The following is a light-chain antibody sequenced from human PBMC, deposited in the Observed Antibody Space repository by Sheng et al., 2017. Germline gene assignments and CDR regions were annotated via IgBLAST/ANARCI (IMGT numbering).Light chain of an antibody. CDR2: AAS. CDR3: QQYNSYPLT. Sequence: DIQMTQSPSSLSASVGDRVTITCRASQTISSYLNWYQQKPGKTPNLLIYAASTLQSGVPSRFSGGGSRTDFSLTISSLQPEDFATYYCQQYNSYPLTFGGGTKLEI. V-gene: IGKV1-39*01. J-gene: IGKJ4*01. CDR1: QTISSY.